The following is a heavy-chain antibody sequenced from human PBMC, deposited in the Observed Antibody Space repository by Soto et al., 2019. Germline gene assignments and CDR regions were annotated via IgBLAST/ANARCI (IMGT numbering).Heavy chain of an antibody. D-gene: IGHD6-13*01. J-gene: IGHJ4*02. Sequence: GGSLRLSCAASGFTFSNYGMHWVRQAPGKGLEWVAVISYDGSEKYYADSVKGRFTISRDNSRNTLSLQMNSLRAEDTAVYYCVKETTGTWYFDYWGQGTLVTVSS. CDR1: GFTFSNYG. CDR2: ISYDGSEK. CDR3: VKETTGTWYFDY. V-gene: IGHV3-30*18.